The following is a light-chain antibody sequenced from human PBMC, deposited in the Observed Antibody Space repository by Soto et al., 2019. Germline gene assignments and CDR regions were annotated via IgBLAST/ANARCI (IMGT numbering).Light chain of an antibody. CDR1: QSVNSN. CDR2: DAS. V-gene: IGKV3-15*01. CDR3: QQYNNWPLT. Sequence: EIVMTQSPATLSVSPGERATLSCRASQSVNSNLAWYQQKPGQAPRLLIYDASARATGIPARFSGSGSGTEFTLTISSLQSEDFAVYYCQQYNNWPLTFGAGTKVEIK. J-gene: IGKJ4*01.